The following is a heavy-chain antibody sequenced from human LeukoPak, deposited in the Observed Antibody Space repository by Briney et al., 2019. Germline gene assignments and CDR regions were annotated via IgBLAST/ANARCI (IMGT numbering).Heavy chain of an antibody. D-gene: IGHD2-15*01. Sequence: YISWVRQAPGKGLEWVSVIYSVGGTNYAASVKGRFTISRDNYKNTLYLQMNSLRAEDPALYFCARDVRYCSGGSCYTHSGHSGQGTLVTVSP. J-gene: IGHJ4*02. CDR1: Y. CDR2: IYSVGGT. CDR3: ARDVRYCSGGSCYTHSGH. V-gene: IGHV3-66*01.